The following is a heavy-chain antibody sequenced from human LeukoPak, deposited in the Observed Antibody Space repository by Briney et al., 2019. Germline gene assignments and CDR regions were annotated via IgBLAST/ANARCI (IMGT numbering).Heavy chain of an antibody. CDR2: TWYRSNWYN. V-gene: IGHV6-1*01. Sequence: SQTLLLTCGISGDSVSSNSATWDWIRQSPSRGLEWLGRTWYRSNWYNDSALSVRSRMTINPDTSKNQFSLHLHSVTPEDTAVYYCARSIQHFDYWGQGILVTVSS. D-gene: IGHD2-21*01. J-gene: IGHJ4*02. CDR3: ARSIQHFDY. CDR1: GDSVSSNSAT.